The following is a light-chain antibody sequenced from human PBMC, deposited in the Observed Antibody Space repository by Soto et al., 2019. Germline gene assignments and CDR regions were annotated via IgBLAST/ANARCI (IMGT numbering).Light chain of an antibody. CDR3: QQYNNWPPVT. CDR2: DAS. J-gene: IGKJ3*01. V-gene: IGKV3-20*01. CDR1: QSVSSSY. Sequence: EIVLTQSPGTLSLSPGERATLSCRASQSVSSSYLAWYQQKPGQAPRLLIYDASRRATGIPDRFSGGGSGTDFTLTISSLQSEDFAVYFCQQYNNWPPVTFGPGTKVDI.